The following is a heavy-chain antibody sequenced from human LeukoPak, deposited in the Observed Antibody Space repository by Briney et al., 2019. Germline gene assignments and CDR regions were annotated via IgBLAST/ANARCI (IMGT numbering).Heavy chain of an antibody. CDR1: GFTFNNYP. J-gene: IGHJ5*02. CDR3: AKDFVPYPQGWFDP. Sequence: GGSLRLSCAGSGFTFNNYPISWVRLTPGKGLEWVSAITGGADSTYYADSVKGRFTISRDNSRNTLFLEMSSLRAEDTAIYYCAKDFVPYPQGWFDPWGQGTLVTVSS. D-gene: IGHD2-2*01. CDR2: ITGGADST. V-gene: IGHV3-23*01.